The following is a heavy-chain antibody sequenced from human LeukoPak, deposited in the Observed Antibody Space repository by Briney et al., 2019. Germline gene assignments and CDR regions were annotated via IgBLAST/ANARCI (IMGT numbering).Heavy chain of an antibody. J-gene: IGHJ4*02. CDR3: AKRPSYGSIAAAGTV. D-gene: IGHD6-13*01. CDR2: IRYDGSNK. Sequence: GGSLRLSCAASGFTFSSYWMSWVRQAPGKGLEWVAFIRYDGSNKYYADSVKGRFTISRDNSKNTLYLQMNSLRAEDTAVYYCAKRPSYGSIAAAGTVGGQGTLVTVSS. V-gene: IGHV3-30*02. CDR1: GFTFSSYW.